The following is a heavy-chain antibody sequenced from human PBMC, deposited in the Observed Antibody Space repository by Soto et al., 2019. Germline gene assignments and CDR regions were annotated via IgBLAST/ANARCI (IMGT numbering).Heavy chain of an antibody. J-gene: IGHJ4*02. CDR3: TTEEVPTFFDY. Sequence: GRSLRLSCAASVFTLSNAWMSWVRQAPGKGLEWVGRIKSKTDGGTTDYAAPVKGRSTISRDDSKNTLYLQMNSLKTEDIAVYYCTTEEVPTFFDYWGQGTLVTVSS. V-gene: IGHV3-15*01. CDR2: IKSKTDGGTT. CDR1: VFTLSNAW.